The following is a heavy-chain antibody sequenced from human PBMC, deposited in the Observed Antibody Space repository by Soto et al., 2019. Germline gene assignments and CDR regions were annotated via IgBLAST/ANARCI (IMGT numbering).Heavy chain of an antibody. Sequence: EVQLVESGGGLVKPGGSLRLSCAASGFTFSSYSMNWVRQAPGKGLEWVSSISSSSGYIYYADSVKGRFTISRDNAQDSLYLHRNSLRDEDTAVFYCARGGRAYCSSTSCHANYFHYMDGWGKGTTVTVSS. J-gene: IGHJ6*03. CDR1: GFTFSSYS. CDR2: ISSSSGYI. D-gene: IGHD2-2*01. V-gene: IGHV3-21*01. CDR3: ARGGRAYCSSTSCHANYFHYMDG.